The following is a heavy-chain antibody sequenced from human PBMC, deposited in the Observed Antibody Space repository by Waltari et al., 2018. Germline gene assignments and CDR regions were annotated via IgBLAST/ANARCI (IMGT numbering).Heavy chain of an antibody. CDR1: GFTFSSYG. D-gene: IGHD6-13*01. CDR3: AKDHSSSWTFDY. Sequence: QVQLVESGGGVVQPGRSLRLCCAASGFTFSSYGMHWVRQAPGKGLEWVAVISYDGSNKYYADSVKGRFTISRDNSKNTLYLQMNSLRAEDTAVYYCAKDHSSSWTFDYWGQGTLVTVSS. CDR2: ISYDGSNK. J-gene: IGHJ4*02. V-gene: IGHV3-30*18.